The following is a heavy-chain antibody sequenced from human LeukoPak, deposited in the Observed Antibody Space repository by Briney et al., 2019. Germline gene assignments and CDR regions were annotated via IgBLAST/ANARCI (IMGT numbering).Heavy chain of an antibody. CDR3: ARGRETYSSSWFFDY. CDR2: IWYDGSNK. CDR1: GFTFSSYG. Sequence: GGSLRLSCAASGFTFSSYGMHWVRQAPGKGLEWVAVIWYDGSNKYYADSVKGRFTISRDNSKNTLYLQMNSLRAEDTAVYYCARGRETYSSSWFFDYWGLGTLVTVSS. D-gene: IGHD6-13*01. J-gene: IGHJ4*02. V-gene: IGHV3-33*01.